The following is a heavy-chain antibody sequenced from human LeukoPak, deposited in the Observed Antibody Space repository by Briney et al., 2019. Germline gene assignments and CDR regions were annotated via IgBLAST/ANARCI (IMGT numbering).Heavy chain of an antibody. Sequence: ASVKVSCKASGYTFISYAVHWVRQAPGQRLEWMGWINGGNGNTKYSQKFQGRVTITRDTSASTAYMELSSLRSEDTAVYYCARSPITIFGVVIIYFDYWGQGTLVTVSS. CDR1: GYTFISYA. D-gene: IGHD3-3*01. J-gene: IGHJ4*02. V-gene: IGHV1-3*01. CDR3: ARSPITIFGVVIIYFDY. CDR2: INGGNGNT.